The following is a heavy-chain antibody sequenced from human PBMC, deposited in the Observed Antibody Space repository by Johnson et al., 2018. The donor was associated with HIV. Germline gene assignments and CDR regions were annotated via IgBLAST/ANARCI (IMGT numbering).Heavy chain of an antibody. CDR3: ASFAAAGDAFDI. CDR2: ISYDGSNK. Sequence: QMLLVESGGGVVQPGRSLRLSCAASRFTFSSYGMHWVRQAPGKGLEWVAVISYDGSNKYYADSVKGRFTISRDNSKNTLYLQMNSLRAEDTAVYYCASFAAAGDAFDIWGQGTMVTVSS. V-gene: IGHV3-30*03. D-gene: IGHD6-13*01. CDR1: RFTFSSYG. J-gene: IGHJ3*02.